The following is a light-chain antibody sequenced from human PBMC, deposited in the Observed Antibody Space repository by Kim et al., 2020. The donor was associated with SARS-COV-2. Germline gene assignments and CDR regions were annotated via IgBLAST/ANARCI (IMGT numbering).Light chain of an antibody. J-gene: IGKJ2*01. V-gene: IGKV3-11*01. CDR2: DAS. CDR3: QQRSNWTPYT. CDR1: QSVSSY. Sequence: LSPGESATLSCRASQSVSSYLAWYQQKHGQASRLLIYDASNRATGIPARFSGSGSGTDFTLTISSLEPEDFAVYYCQQRSNWTPYTFGQGTKLEI.